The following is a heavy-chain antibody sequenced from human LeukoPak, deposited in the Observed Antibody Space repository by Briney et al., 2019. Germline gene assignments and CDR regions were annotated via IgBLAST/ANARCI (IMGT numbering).Heavy chain of an antibody. J-gene: IGHJ5*02. V-gene: IGHV1-69*05. Sequence: SVKVSCKASGYTFTSYDINWMRQATGQGLEWMGRMIPIFGTANYAQNFQGRVTITTDESTSTAYMELSSLRSEDTPVYYCERVKRNYNWNDVWWFDPCGQGTLVTVSS. D-gene: IGHD1-20*01. CDR1: GYTFTSYD. CDR2: MIPIFGTA. CDR3: ERVKRNYNWNDVWWFDP.